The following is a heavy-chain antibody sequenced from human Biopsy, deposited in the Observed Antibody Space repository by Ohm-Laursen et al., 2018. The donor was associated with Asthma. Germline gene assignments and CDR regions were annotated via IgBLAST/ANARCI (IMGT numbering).Heavy chain of an antibody. Sequence: GSLRFSCSASGFTFSYYWMHWVRQAPGKGLVWVSRISHDGATSNYADSVKGRFTISRDNSKNTLYLQMNSLRTEDTAVYYCAKRRGYSGHDNDYWGQGTLVIVSS. D-gene: IGHD5-12*01. V-gene: IGHV3-74*01. CDR2: ISHDGATS. J-gene: IGHJ4*02. CDR1: GFTFSYYW. CDR3: AKRRGYSGHDNDY.